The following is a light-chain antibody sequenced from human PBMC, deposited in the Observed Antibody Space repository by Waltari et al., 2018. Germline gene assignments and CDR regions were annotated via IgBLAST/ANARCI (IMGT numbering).Light chain of an antibody. CDR3: QQSYITPPT. CDR2: APS. J-gene: IGKJ4*01. CDR1: QSISTY. Sequence: DIQMTQSPSSLSASVGDRVTITCRASQSISTYLNWYHQKPGKAPKLLIYAPSTLQSGVPSRFSGSGSGTDFTLTISSLQPEDFGTYYCQQSYITPPTFAGGTKVELK. V-gene: IGKV1-39*01.